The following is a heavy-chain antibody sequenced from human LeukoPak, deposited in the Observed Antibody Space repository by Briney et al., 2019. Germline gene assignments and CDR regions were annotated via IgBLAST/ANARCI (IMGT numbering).Heavy chain of an antibody. J-gene: IGHJ6*02. Sequence: GGSLRLSCAASGFTFSSYSMNWVRQAPGKGLEWVSSISSSSSYIYYADSVKGRFTISRDNAKNSLYQQMNSLRAEDTAVYYCARDRPGYCSSTSCYFYYYGMDVWGQGTTVTVSS. D-gene: IGHD2-2*01. CDR2: ISSSSSYI. V-gene: IGHV3-21*01. CDR1: GFTFSSYS. CDR3: ARDRPGYCSSTSCYFYYYGMDV.